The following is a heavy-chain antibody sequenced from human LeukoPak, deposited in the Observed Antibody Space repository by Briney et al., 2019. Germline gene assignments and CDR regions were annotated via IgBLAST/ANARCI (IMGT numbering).Heavy chain of an antibody. Sequence: ESGGSLRLSCAASGFTFSSYAMSWVRQAPGKGLEWVSAISGSGGSTYYADSVKGRFTISRDNSKNTLYLQMDSLRAEDTAVYYCAKGVQIFGVVITHFDYWGQGTLVTVSS. V-gene: IGHV3-23*01. D-gene: IGHD3-3*01. CDR2: ISGSGGST. CDR1: GFTFSSYA. CDR3: AKGVQIFGVVITHFDY. J-gene: IGHJ4*02.